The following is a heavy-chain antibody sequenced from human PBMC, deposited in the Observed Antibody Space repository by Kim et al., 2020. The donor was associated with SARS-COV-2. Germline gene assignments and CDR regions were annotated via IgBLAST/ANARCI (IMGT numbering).Heavy chain of an antibody. V-gene: IGHV4-61*02. CDR1: GGSISSGSYY. Sequence: SETLSLTCTVSGGSISSGSYYWSWIRQPAGKGLEWIGRIYTSGSTNYNPSLKSRVTISVDTSKNQFSLKLISVTAADTAVYYCAISPSSSWQEDYYYYGMDVWGQGTTVTVSS. CDR3: AISPSSSWQEDYYYYGMDV. D-gene: IGHD6-13*01. J-gene: IGHJ6*02. CDR2: IYTSGST.